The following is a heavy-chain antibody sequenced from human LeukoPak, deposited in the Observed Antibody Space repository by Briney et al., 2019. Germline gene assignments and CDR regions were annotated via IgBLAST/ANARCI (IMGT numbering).Heavy chain of an antibody. CDR3: VRSKSGTYGWFDP. V-gene: IGHV4-59*08. CDR1: GASISSYY. Sequence: PSETLSLTCTVSGASISSYYWSWIRQPPGKGLEWIGYVYYSGSTNYNPSLKSRVSISVDTSKNQFSLNLSSVTAADTAVYYCVRSKSGTYGWFDPWGQGTLVTVSS. CDR2: VYYSGST. D-gene: IGHD4-17*01. J-gene: IGHJ5*02.